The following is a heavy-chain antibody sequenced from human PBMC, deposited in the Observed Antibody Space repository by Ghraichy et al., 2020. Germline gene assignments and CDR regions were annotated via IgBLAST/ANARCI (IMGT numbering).Heavy chain of an antibody. CDR2: IIESGAST. V-gene: IGHV3-23*01. CDR3: AKDASTTSTNWNYFED. Sequence: GESLNISCAASGFNPNNHAMSWVRQAPGKGLEWVSGIIESGASTYYADSVKGRFTISRDKSKSTLYLQMSSLRAEDTAIYYCAKDASTTSTNWNYFEDWGQGTLVTVSS. J-gene: IGHJ4*02. CDR1: GFNPNNHA. D-gene: IGHD2-8*01.